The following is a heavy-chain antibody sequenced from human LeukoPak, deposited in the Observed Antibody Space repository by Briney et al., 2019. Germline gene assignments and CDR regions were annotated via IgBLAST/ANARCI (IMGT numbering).Heavy chain of an antibody. CDR2: IYYSGST. J-gene: IGHJ3*02. V-gene: IGHV4-30-4*01. CDR3: ARYHRDIVVVVAAKSRAFDI. CDR1: GGSISSGDYY. D-gene: IGHD2-15*01. Sequence: SETLSLTCTVSGGSISSGDYYWSWIRQPPGKGLEWIGYIYYSGSTYYNPSLKSRVTISVDTSKNQFSLKLSSVTAADTAVYYCARYHRDIVVVVAAKSRAFDIWGQGTMVTVSS.